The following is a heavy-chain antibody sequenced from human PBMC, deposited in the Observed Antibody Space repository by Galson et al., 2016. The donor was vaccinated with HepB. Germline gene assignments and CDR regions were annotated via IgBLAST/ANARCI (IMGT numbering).Heavy chain of an antibody. CDR3: AKALVENRPHFGS. CDR1: GFTFSIYA. J-gene: IGHJ4*02. D-gene: IGHD2/OR15-2a*01. CDR2: FGGGDGGP. Sequence: SLRLSCAASGFTFSIYAINWVRQAPGKGLEWVSAFGGGDGGPNYADSVNGRFTISRDNSKNTVYLEMNSLRAEDTAIYYCAKALVENRPHFGSWGQGTLVSVSS. V-gene: IGHV3-23*01.